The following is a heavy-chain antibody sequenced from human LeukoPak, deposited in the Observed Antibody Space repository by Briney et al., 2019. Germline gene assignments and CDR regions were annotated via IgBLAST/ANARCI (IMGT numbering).Heavy chain of an antibody. CDR2: IYYSGST. CDR1: GGSISSYY. D-gene: IGHD5-18*01. V-gene: IGHV4-59*01. Sequence: SETLSLTCTVSGGSISSYYWSWIRQPPGKGLEWIGYIYYSGSTNYNPSLKSPVTISVDTSKNQFSLKLSSVTAADTAVYYCARGRKYSYGYRVNELGSGYFDNWGQGTLVTVSS. J-gene: IGHJ4*02. CDR3: ARGRKYSYGYRVNELGSGYFDN.